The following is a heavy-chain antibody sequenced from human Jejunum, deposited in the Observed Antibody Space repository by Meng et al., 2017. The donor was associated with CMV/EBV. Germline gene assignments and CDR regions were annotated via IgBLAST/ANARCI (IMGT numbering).Heavy chain of an antibody. CDR2: KGSEGTKT. D-gene: IGHD5-18*01. CDR3: AKDQSGYGFYLDS. J-gene: IGHJ4*02. Sequence: GLNLRFDGMHRVRKTPGKGLEWVGFKGSEGTKTKKGESVKGRLTISRDDSRKTLYMQMDSLRPEDTAVYYCAKDQSGYGFYLDSWGQGTLVTVSS. V-gene: IGHV3-30*02. CDR1: GLNLRFDG.